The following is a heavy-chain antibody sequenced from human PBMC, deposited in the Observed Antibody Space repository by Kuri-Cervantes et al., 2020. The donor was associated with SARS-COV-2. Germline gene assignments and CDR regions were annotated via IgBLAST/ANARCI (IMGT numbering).Heavy chain of an antibody. J-gene: IGHJ6*03. V-gene: IGHV1-69*13. CDR3: ARGGWITGTTSAYYYYYMDV. Sequence: SVKVSCKASGGTFSSYAISWVRQAPGQGLEWMGGIIPIIGTANYAQKFQGRVTITADESTSTAYMELSSLRSEDTAVYYCARGGWITGTTSAYYYYYMDVWGKGTTVTVSS. CDR1: GGTFSSYA. D-gene: IGHD1-7*01. CDR2: IIPIIGTA.